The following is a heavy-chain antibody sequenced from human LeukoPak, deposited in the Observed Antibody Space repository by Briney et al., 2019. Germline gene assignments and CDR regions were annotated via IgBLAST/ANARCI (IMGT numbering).Heavy chain of an antibody. D-gene: IGHD3-9*01. V-gene: IGHV1-18*01. J-gene: IGHJ5*02. Sequence: ASVKVSCKASGYTFTSYRISWVRQAPGQGLEWMGWISAYNGNTNYAQKLQGRVTMTTDTSTSTAYMELRSLRSDDTAVYYCARGLYDILTGYPNWFDPWGQGTLVTVSS. CDR2: ISAYNGNT. CDR1: GYTFTSYR. CDR3: ARGLYDILTGYPNWFDP.